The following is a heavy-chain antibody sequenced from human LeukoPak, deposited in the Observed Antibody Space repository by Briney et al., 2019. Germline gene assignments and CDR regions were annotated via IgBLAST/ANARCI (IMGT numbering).Heavy chain of an antibody. CDR1: GGTFSSYA. V-gene: IGHV1-69*05. CDR3: ATFSTSRDYYYYYMDV. Sequence: ASVKVSCKASGGTFSSYAISWVRQAPGQGLEWMGGIIPIFGTANYAQKFQGRVTITTDESTSTAYMEQSSLRSEDTAVYYCATFSTSRDYYYYYMDVWGKGTTVTVSS. D-gene: IGHD5/OR15-5a*01. CDR2: IIPIFGTA. J-gene: IGHJ6*03.